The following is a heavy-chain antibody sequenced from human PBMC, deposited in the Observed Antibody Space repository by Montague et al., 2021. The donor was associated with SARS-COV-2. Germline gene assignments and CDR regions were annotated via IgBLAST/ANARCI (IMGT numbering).Heavy chain of an antibody. CDR3: ARQENSSGWFKPDAFDI. CDR1: GGSISSSSYY. Sequence: SETLSLTCTVSGGSISSSSYYRGWIRQPPGKGLEWIGSIYYSGSTYYNPSLKSRVTISVDTSKNQFSLKLSSVTAADTAVYYCARQENSSGWFKPDAFDIWGQGTMVTVPS. CDR2: IYYSGST. D-gene: IGHD6-19*01. J-gene: IGHJ3*02. V-gene: IGHV4-39*01.